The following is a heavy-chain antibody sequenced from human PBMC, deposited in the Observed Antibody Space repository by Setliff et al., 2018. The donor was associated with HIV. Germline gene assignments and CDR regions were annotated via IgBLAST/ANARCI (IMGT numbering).Heavy chain of an antibody. D-gene: IGHD3-22*01. J-gene: IGHJ4*02. CDR2: IYYSGST. CDR3: AREFGGYYYDSSETFDY. Sequence: PSETLSLTCTVSGGSISSYYWSWIRQPPGKGLEWIGYIYYSGSTNYNPSLRSRVTISVDTSKNQFSLKLSSVTAADTAVYYCAREFGGYYYDSSETFDYWGQGTLVTVSS. CDR1: GGSISSYY. V-gene: IGHV4-59*12.